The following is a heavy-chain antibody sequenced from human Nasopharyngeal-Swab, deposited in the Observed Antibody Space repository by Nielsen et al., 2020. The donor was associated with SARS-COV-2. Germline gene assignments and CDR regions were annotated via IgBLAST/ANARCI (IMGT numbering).Heavy chain of an antibody. CDR1: GFTFSSYW. CDR3: ARACYFDS. Sequence: GGSLRLSCAASGFTFSSYWMHWVRQAPGKGLVWVARIKSDGSSTTYADSVKGRFTISRDNAKNTLYLQMNSLRAEDTAVYYCARACYFDSWGQGTLVTVSS. V-gene: IGHV3-74*01. J-gene: IGHJ4*02. CDR2: IKSDGSST.